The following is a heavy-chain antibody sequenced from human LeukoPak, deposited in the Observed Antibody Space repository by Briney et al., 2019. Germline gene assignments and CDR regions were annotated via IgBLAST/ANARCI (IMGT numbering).Heavy chain of an antibody. CDR3: ARDRLGIAVTGGWFDP. CDR2: ISAYNGNT. CDR1: GYTFTSYG. D-gene: IGHD6-19*01. J-gene: IGHJ5*02. Sequence: ASVKVSCKASGYTFTSYGISWVRQAPGQGLEWMGWISAYNGNTNYAQKLQGRVTMTTDTSTSTAYMELRSLRSDDTAVYYCARDRLGIAVTGGWFDPWGQGTLVTVSS. V-gene: IGHV1-18*01.